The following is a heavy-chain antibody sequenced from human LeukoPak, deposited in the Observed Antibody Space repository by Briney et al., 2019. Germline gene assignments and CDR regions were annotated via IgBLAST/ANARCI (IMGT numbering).Heavy chain of an antibody. CDR2: IKTDGSTT. V-gene: IGHV3-74*01. Sequence: TGGSLRLSCAVSGFTFSSYWMHWVRQAPGKGLVWVSHIKTDGSTTAYADSVKGRFTISRDNAKNSLYLQMNSLRAEDTAVYYCARDYTGYFPWGQGTLVIVSS. J-gene: IGHJ5*02. CDR1: GFTFSSYW. CDR3: ARDYTGYFP. D-gene: IGHD3-9*01.